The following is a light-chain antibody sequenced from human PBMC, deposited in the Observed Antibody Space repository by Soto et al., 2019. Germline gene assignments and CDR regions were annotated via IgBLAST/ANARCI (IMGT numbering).Light chain of an antibody. J-gene: IGKJ4*01. V-gene: IGKV1-27*01. CDR3: QKYKSAPSLT. Sequence: DIQMTQSPSSLSASVGDGVTITCRASQGISNFLAWYQHKPGKVPKLLIYAASTLQSGVPSRFSGSGSGTDFTLTISSLQPEDVATYYCQKYKSAPSLTFGGGTKVEIK. CDR2: AAS. CDR1: QGISNF.